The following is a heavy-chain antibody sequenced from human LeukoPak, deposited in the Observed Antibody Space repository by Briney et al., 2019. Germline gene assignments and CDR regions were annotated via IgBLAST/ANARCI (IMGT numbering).Heavy chain of an antibody. D-gene: IGHD3-22*01. Sequence: PGGSLRLSCAASGFTFSSYWMSWVRQAPGKGLEWVANIKQDGSEKYYVDSVKGRFTISRDNAKNSLYLQMNSLRAEDTALYYCARGGSGYYGEFDYWGQGTLVTVSS. J-gene: IGHJ4*02. CDR1: GFTFSSYW. V-gene: IGHV3-7*03. CDR2: IKQDGSEK. CDR3: ARGGSGYYGEFDY.